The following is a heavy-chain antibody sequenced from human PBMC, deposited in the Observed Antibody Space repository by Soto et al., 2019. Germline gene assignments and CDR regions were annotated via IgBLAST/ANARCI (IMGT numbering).Heavy chain of an antibody. Sequence: EVQLLESGGGLVQPGGSLRLSCAASGFTFSSYAMSWVRQAPGKGLEWVSAISGSGGSTYYADSVKGRFTISRDNSKNTLYLQINSLRVEDTAVYYCAPEGGYSSDWFDPWGQGTLVTVSS. D-gene: IGHD6-25*01. CDR3: APEGGYSSDWFDP. CDR1: GFTFSSYA. CDR2: ISGSGGST. V-gene: IGHV3-23*01. J-gene: IGHJ5*02.